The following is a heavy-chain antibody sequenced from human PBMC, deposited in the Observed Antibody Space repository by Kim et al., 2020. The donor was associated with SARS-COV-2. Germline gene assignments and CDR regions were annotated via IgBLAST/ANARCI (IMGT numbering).Heavy chain of an antibody. Sequence: GGSLRLSCAASGFPFSSYWMHWVRQAPGKGLVWVSNIEKDGATTNYADSVKGRFTISRDNAKSTLYLRMDSLRPEDTAVYYCARGNYGFDVWGQGTSVTVSS. D-gene: IGHD3-10*01. CDR1: GFPFSSYW. CDR2: IEKDGATT. V-gene: IGHV3-74*01. CDR3: ARGNYGFDV. J-gene: IGHJ6*02.